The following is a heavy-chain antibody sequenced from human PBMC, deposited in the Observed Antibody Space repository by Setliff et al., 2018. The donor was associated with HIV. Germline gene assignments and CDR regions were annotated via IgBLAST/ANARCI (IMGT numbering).Heavy chain of an antibody. D-gene: IGHD3-22*01. Sequence: PSDTLSLTCSVSGGSIRSGSYYWSWIRQPAGKGLEWIGYIYYSGSTYYNPSLKSLVTISVDTSKNQFSLKLSSVTAADTAVYYCARSPLNYYDKSDAFDIWGQGTMVTVSS. V-gene: IGHV4-31*01. CDR3: ARSPLNYYDKSDAFDI. CDR2: IYYSGST. CDR1: GGSIRSGSYY. J-gene: IGHJ3*02.